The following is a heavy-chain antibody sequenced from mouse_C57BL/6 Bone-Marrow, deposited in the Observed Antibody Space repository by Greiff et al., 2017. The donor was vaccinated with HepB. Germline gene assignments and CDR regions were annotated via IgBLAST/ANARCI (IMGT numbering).Heavy chain of an antibody. J-gene: IGHJ3*01. V-gene: IGHV14-1*01. Sequence: VQLQQSGAELVRPGASVKLSCTASGFNIKDYYMHWVKQRPEQGLEWIGRIDPEDGDTEYAPKFQGKATMTADTSSNTAYLQLSSLTSEDTAVYYCTVYYGSLAWFAYWGQGTLVTVSA. D-gene: IGHD1-1*01. CDR3: TVYYGSLAWFAY. CDR2: IDPEDGDT. CDR1: GFNIKDYY.